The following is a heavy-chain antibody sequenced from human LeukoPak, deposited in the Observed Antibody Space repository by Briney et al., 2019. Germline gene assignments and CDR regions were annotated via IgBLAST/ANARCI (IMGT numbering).Heavy chain of an antibody. CDR3: ARDYGSGWYDYYYGMDV. D-gene: IGHD6-19*01. J-gene: IGHJ6*02. CDR2: IYHSGST. Sequence: SETLSLTCAVSGGSISSSNWWGWVRQPPGKGLEWIGEIYHSGSTNYNPSLKSRVTISVDKSKNQFSLKLSSVTAADTAVYYCARDYGSGWYDYYYGMDVWGQGTTVTVSS. CDR1: GGSISSSNW. V-gene: IGHV4-4*02.